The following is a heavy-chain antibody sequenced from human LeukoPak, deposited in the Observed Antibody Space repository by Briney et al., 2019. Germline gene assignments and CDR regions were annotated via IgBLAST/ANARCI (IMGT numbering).Heavy chain of an antibody. CDR3: TRDADTSGHYDIFDI. CDR1: GFTFSYYG. V-gene: IGHV3-33*01. CDR2: MWSDGIRK. J-gene: IGHJ3*02. D-gene: IGHD6-19*01. Sequence: PGRSLRLSCATSGFTFSYYGIHWVRQAPGKGLEWVAVMWSDGIRKYYTDSVKGRFTVSRDTSKNTQYLEMSSLRVEDTAVYYCTRDADTSGHYDIFDIWGQGTMATVSS.